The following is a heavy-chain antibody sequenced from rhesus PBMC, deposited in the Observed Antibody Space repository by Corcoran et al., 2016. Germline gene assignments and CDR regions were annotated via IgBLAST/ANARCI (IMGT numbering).Heavy chain of an antibody. D-gene: IGHD4-29*01. CDR3: LRGGYGSVVDY. V-gene: IGHV1-138*01. J-gene: IGHJ4*01. Sequence: QVQLVQSGAEVKEPGSSVTVSCWTSGYPFTDYSITWVRPAPGRGLEWMGENNTETGDTDFAQRFLGRIILTRDTSTATVDMKVTSLMSEDTAMYYCLRGGYGSVVDYWGQGVLVTVSS. CDR2: NNTETGDT. CDR1: GYPFTDYS.